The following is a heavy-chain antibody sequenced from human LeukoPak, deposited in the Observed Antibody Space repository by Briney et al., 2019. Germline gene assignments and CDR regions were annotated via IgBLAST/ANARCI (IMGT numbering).Heavy chain of an antibody. D-gene: IGHD3-22*01. CDR2: INTYNNGST. J-gene: IGHJ3*02. CDR1: GDSCSSSY. CDR3: ARLLDYDNSGDPDTFDM. Sequence: SETLSLTCTRAGDSCSSSYWTWVRQTPGKRLEWIGFINTYNNGSTKKHTSLQGRSTISLDTSKNHFSLQLRSVTAADTAVYYCARLLDYDNSGDPDTFDMWGQGTMVTVSS. V-gene: IGHV4-59*12.